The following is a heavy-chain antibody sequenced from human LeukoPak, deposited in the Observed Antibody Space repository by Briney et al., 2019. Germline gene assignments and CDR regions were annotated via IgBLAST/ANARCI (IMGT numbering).Heavy chain of an antibody. V-gene: IGHV3-11*01. CDR2: ITSTGATI. Sequence: LGGPLRLSCAASGFTFSDYYMTWIRQAPGKGLEWVSHITSTGATIYYADSVKGRFTIARDNAKNSLSLQMNSLRAEDTAVYFCARVLSSGYSPFDYWGQGILVTVSS. J-gene: IGHJ4*02. D-gene: IGHD3-22*01. CDR1: GFTFSDYY. CDR3: ARVLSSGYSPFDY.